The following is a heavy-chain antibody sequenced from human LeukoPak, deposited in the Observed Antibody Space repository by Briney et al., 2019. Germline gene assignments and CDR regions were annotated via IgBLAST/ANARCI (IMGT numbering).Heavy chain of an antibody. CDR3: ARIVPYNYGYIDY. V-gene: IGHV4-59*11. D-gene: IGHD5-18*01. CDR2: IYYSGNT. J-gene: IGHJ4*02. Sequence: SETLSLTCTVSGGSISSHYWSWIRQPPGKGLEWIGYIYYSGNTNYNPPLKSRVTISLDTSKNQFSLKLRSVTAADTAVYYCARIVPYNYGYIDYWGQGTLVTVSS. CDR1: GGSISSHY.